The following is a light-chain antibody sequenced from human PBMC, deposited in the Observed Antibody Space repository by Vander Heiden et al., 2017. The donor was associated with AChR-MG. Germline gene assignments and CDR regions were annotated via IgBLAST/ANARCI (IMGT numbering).Light chain of an antibody. CDR2: SNN. CDR1: SSNIGSNT. V-gene: IGLV1-44*01. J-gene: IGLJ3*02. CDR3: AAWDDSLNGWV. Sequence: QSVLTQPPSASGTPGPRVTISCSGSSSNIGSNTVNWYHQLPGTDPKLLIYSNNQRPSGVPDRFSGSKSGTSASLAISGLQSEDEADYYCAAWDDSLNGWVFGGGTKLTVL.